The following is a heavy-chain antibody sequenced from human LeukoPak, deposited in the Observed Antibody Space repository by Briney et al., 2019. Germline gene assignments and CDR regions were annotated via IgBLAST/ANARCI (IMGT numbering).Heavy chain of an antibody. Sequence: SETLSLTCAVDGGSFSGYYWSWIRPPPGKGLEWIGEINHSGSTNYNPSLKSRVTISGDTSKHEFSLKLSSVTAADTAVCYCARSWRGDSSGSYYSAPLDYFDYWGQGTLVTVSS. D-gene: IGHD3-22*01. J-gene: IGHJ4*02. CDR3: ARSWRGDSSGSYYSAPLDYFDY. V-gene: IGHV4-34*01. CDR2: INHSGST. CDR1: GGSFSGYY.